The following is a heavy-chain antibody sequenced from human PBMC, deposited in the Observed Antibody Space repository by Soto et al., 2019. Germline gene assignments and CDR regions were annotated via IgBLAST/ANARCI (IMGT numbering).Heavy chain of an antibody. CDR2: IYYSGST. CDR3: ARETAFTIFGVVTEKYYFDY. V-gene: IGHV4-31*03. CDR1: GGSISSGGYY. D-gene: IGHD3-3*01. Sequence: QVQLQESGPGLVKPSQTLSLTCTVSGGSISSGGYYWSWIRQHPGKGLEWNGYIYYSGSTYYNPSLKSRVTISVDTSKNQFSLKLSSVTAADTAVYYCARETAFTIFGVVTEKYYFDYWGQGTLVTVSS. J-gene: IGHJ4*02.